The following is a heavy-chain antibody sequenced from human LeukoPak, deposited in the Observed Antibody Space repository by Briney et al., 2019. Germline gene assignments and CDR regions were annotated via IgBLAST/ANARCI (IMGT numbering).Heavy chain of an antibody. CDR1: GFTFRTYG. J-gene: IGHJ5*02. CDR3: ARDGNYSDTTPNWFDT. V-gene: IGHV3-33*01. CDR2: LWFDGSHQ. D-gene: IGHD3-22*01. Sequence: GGSLRLSCAASGFTFRTYGMHWVRQTPGKGLEWVAFLWFDGSHQYYADSVRGRFIISRDNSNNTLYLQMNSLRADDTAVYYCARDGNYSDTTPNWFDTWGQGTLVTVSS.